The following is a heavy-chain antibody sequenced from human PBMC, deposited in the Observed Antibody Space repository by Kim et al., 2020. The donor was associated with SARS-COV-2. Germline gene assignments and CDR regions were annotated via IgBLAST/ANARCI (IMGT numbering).Heavy chain of an antibody. CDR2: IYYSGST. CDR3: ARLCYDSSGYWCYYYYYGMDV. D-gene: IGHD3-22*01. J-gene: IGHJ6*02. V-gene: IGHV4-59*13. Sequence: SETLSLTCTVSGGSISSYYWSWIRQPPGKGLEWIGYIYYSGSTNYNPSLKSRVTISVDTSKNQFSLKLSSVTAADTAVYYCARLCYDSSGYWCYYYYYGMDVWGQGTTVTVSS. CDR1: GGSISSYY.